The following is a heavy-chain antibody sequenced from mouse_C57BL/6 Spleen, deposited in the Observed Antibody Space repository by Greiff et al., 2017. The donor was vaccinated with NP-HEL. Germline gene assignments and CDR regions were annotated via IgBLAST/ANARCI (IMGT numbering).Heavy chain of an antibody. V-gene: IGHV1-82*01. Sequence: VMLVESGPELVKPGASVKISCKASGYAFSSSWMNWVKQRPGKGLEWIGRIYPGDGDTNYNGKFKGKATLTADKSSSTAYMQLSSLTSEDSAVYFCAIDSSGSAWFAYWGQGTLVTVSA. CDR3: AIDSSGSAWFAY. D-gene: IGHD3-2*02. J-gene: IGHJ3*01. CDR1: GYAFSSSW. CDR2: IYPGDGDT.